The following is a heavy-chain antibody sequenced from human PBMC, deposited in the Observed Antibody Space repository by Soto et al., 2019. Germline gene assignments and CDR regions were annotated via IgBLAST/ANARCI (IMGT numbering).Heavy chain of an antibody. CDR1: GGSISNSANH. J-gene: IGHJ5*02. Sequence: QVQLQESGPGLVRPSQTLSLSCTVSGGSISNSANHWSWIRQHPGEGLEWIGYIYYSGGTYYSPSHKARVTMSIDASKNQFSLKLSSVTAADTAVYYCAKGVRGVPNWFDPWGQGTLVTVSS. CDR2: IYYSGGT. D-gene: IGHD3-10*01. CDR3: AKGVRGVPNWFDP. V-gene: IGHV4-31*03.